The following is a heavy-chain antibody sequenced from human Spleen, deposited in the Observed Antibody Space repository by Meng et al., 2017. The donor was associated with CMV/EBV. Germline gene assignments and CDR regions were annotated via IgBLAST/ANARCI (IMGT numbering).Heavy chain of an antibody. CDR2: IYYSGVT. J-gene: IGHJ5*02. D-gene: IGHD4-23*01. CDR1: GSISSGEYY. V-gene: IGHV4-30-4*08. Sequence: GSISSGEYYWNWIRQPPGKGLEWIGNIYYSGVTYYNPSLKSRLTISVDTSKNQFSLNLNSVTAADTAVYYCARDGYGGNSEGLWFDPWGQGTLVTVSS. CDR3: ARDGYGGNSEGLWFDP.